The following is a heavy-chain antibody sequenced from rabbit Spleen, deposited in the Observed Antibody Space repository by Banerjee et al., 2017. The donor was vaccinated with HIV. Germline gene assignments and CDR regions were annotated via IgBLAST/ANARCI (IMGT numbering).Heavy chain of an antibody. J-gene: IGHJ6*01. V-gene: IGHV1S45*01. CDR1: GFSFNSGYD. CDR2: AYAGSSGNT. Sequence: QEQLVESGGGLVKPEGSLTLTCKASGFSFNSGYDMSWVRQAPGKGLEWVACAYAGSSGNTYSATWAKGRFTISKTSSTTMTLQMTSLTAADTATYFCARDVGTSFSTYGMDLWGPGTLVTVS. D-gene: IGHD8-1*01. CDR3: ARDVGTSFSTYGMDL.